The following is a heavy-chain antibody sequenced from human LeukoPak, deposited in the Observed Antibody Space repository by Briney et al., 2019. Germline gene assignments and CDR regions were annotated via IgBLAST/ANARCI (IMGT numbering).Heavy chain of an antibody. CDR3: VRESGDDYGGNSGFDY. D-gene: IGHD4-23*01. CDR2: ISYDGSVQ. Sequence: GGSLRLSCAASGFTFTSYAMQWVRQAPGKGLEWVAVISYDGSVQYSADSVKGRFTISRDNPKNTLYLQMSSLRAEDTAVYYCVRESGDDYGGNSGFDYWGQGTPVTVSS. V-gene: IGHV3-30*07. CDR1: GFTFTSYA. J-gene: IGHJ4*02.